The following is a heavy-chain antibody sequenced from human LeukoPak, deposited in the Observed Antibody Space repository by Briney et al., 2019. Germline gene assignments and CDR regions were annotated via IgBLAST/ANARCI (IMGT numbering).Heavy chain of an antibody. V-gene: IGHV4-59*01. CDR1: GGSISSYY. CDR3: ARACLSFGCYYYYYGMDV. CDR2: IYYSGST. Sequence: SETLSLTCTVSGGSISSYYWSWIRQPPGKGLEWIGYIYYSGSTNYNPSLKSRVTISVDTSKNQFSLKLSSVTAADTAVYYCARACLSFGCYYYYYGMDVWGQGTTVTVSS. J-gene: IGHJ6*02. D-gene: IGHD3-10*01.